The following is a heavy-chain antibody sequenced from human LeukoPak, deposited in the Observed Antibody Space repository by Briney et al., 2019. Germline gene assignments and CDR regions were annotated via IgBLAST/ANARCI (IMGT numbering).Heavy chain of an antibody. J-gene: IGHJ4*02. CDR2: IKSKTDDGTT. CDR3: TTPGYYYGSGSYFGGAGY. Sequence: GGSLRLSCAASGFTFSNAWMSWVRQAPGKGLEWVGRIKSKTDDGTTDYAAPVKGRFTISRDDSKNTLYLQMNSLKTEDTAVYYCTTPGYYYGSGSYFGGAGYWGQGTLVTVSS. CDR1: GFTFSNAW. V-gene: IGHV3-15*01. D-gene: IGHD3-10*01.